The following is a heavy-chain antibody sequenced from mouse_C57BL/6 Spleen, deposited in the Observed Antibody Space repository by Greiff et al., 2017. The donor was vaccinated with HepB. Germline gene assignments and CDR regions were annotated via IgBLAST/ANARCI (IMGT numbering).Heavy chain of an antibody. V-gene: IGHV1-5*01. J-gene: IGHJ2*01. Sequence: VQLQQSGTVLARPGASVKMSCKTSGYTFTSYWMHWVKQRPGQGLEWIGAIYPGNSDTSYNQKFKGKAKLTAVTSASTAYMELSSLTNEDSAVYYCTRVSYYGSSPYYFDYWGQGTTLTVSS. CDR2: IYPGNSDT. CDR1: GYTFTSYW. CDR3: TRVSYYGSSPYYFDY. D-gene: IGHD1-1*01.